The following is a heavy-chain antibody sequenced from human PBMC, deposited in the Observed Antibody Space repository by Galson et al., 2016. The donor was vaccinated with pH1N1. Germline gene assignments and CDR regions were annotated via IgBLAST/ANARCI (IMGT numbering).Heavy chain of an antibody. CDR2: VNHSGTT. V-gene: IGHV4-34*01. CDR3: ARTRGGYNRDLHFYYYYYMDV. CDR1: GGSLGGFY. J-gene: IGHJ6*03. D-gene: IGHD1-14*01. Sequence: LSLTCAVSGGSLGGFYWTWVRQSPGVGLEWIGEVNHSGTTNYNPSLRGRVTISVDSSHQFSLHLTSVTASDTAVYYCARTRGGYNRDLHFYYYYYMDVWAKGTTVTVS.